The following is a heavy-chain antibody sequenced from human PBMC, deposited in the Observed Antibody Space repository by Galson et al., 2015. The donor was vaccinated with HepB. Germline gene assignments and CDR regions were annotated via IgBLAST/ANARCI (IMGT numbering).Heavy chain of an antibody. J-gene: IGHJ5*02. CDR2: IIPILGIA. V-gene: IGHV1-69*10. CDR3: ARGKVSGIAVAGTWFDP. D-gene: IGHD6-19*01. CDR1: GGTFSSYA. Sequence: SVKVSCKASGGTFSSYAVSWVRQAPGQGLEWMGGIIPILGIANYAQKFQGRVTITADKSTSTAYMELSSLRSEDTAVYYCARGKVSGIAVAGTWFDPWGQGTLVTVSS.